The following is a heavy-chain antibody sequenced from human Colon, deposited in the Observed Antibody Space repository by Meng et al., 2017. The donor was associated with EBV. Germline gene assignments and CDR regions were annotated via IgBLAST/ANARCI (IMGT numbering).Heavy chain of an antibody. Sequence: QLQRPESRPGLVKPSETLSLTCTVSGGSISSSSYSCAWIRQPPGKGLEWIGGISYGGSTSYNPSLKSRVTISIDTSKNQFSLSLTSVTAADTAIYYCARGIQIWHEIDYWGQGTLVTVSS. D-gene: IGHD5-18*01. CDR2: ISYGGST. CDR1: GGSISSSSYS. J-gene: IGHJ4*02. CDR3: ARGIQIWHEIDY. V-gene: IGHV4-39*07.